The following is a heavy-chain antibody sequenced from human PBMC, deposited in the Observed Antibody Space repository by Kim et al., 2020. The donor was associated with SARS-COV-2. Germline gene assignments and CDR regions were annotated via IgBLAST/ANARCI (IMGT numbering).Heavy chain of an antibody. CDR3: AKTDGDEVDGFDY. Sequence: GGSLRLSCTASGFTFRSYAMSWVRQAPGKGLEWVSEISGSGGRTYYADSVKGRFTISRDNSKNMLYLQMNSLTAEDKGVYFCAKTDGDEVDGFDYWGQG. J-gene: IGHJ4*02. D-gene: IGHD3-10*01. CDR1: GFTFRSYA. V-gene: IGHV3-23*01. CDR2: ISGSGGRT.